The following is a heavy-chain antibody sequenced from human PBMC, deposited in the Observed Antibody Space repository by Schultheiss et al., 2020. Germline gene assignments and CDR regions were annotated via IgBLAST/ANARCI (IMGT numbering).Heavy chain of an antibody. CDR1: GGSISSGGYY. D-gene: IGHD6-13*01. V-gene: IGHV4-61*03. Sequence: SETLSLTCTVSGGSISSGGYYWSWIRQPPGKGLEWIGYIYYSGSANYNPSLKSRVTMSIDKSKNFFSLKLNSVTAADTAVYYCATYRLAAAAQREDWFDPWGQGTLVTVSS. CDR2: IYYSGSA. CDR3: ATYRLAAAAQREDWFDP. J-gene: IGHJ5*02.